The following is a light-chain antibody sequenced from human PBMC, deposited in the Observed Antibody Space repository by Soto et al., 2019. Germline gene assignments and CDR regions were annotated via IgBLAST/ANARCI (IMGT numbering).Light chain of an antibody. Sequence: QSVLTQPPSVSAAPGQKVTISCYGSSSKIGNNYVSWYQQLPGTAPKLLIDENKKRPSGIPDRFSGSKAGTSPNLGLTGLQTVHEADYYSGTWDSRLSAGHVFGGGTQLTVL. V-gene: IGLV1-51*02. CDR3: GTWDSRLSAGHV. CDR2: ENK. J-gene: IGLJ3*02. CDR1: SSKIGNNY.